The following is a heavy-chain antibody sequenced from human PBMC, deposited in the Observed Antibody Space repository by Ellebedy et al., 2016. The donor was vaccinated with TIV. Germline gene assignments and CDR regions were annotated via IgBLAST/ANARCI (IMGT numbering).Heavy chain of an antibody. CDR2: INWDGSRT. D-gene: IGHD5-12*01. CDR1: GFTFGAHT. Sequence: GESLKISCTASGFTFGAHTIHWLRQAPGKGLEWVSLINWDGSRTHYADSLRGRFTISRDNSKNSLYLQMNSLRSEDTALYYCAKEKLDNGYDYVEPWGQGTRVTVSS. J-gene: IGHJ5*02. CDR3: AKEKLDNGYDYVEP. V-gene: IGHV3-43*01.